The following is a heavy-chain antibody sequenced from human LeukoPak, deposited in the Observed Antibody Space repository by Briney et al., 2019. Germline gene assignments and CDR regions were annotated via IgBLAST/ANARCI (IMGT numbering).Heavy chain of an antibody. D-gene: IGHD3-10*01. CDR1: GFAFGSEA. J-gene: IGHJ6*02. CDR3: AKDPTGMVRGVIGFAYYYYHGMDV. Sequence: GGSLRLSCGVSGFAFGSEAMNWVRQSPARGLEWVASISPSGGTTYYADSVKGRFTISRDDSKNTLYLQMNSLTPEDTAVYYCAKDPTGMVRGVIGFAYYYYHGMDVWGQGTTVTVSS. CDR2: ISPSGGTT. V-gene: IGHV3-23*01.